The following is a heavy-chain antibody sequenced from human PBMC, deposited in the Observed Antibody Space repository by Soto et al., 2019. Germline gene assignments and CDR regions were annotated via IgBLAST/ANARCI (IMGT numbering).Heavy chain of an antibody. CDR1: GFTFSSYA. Sequence: EVQLLESGGGLVQPGGSLRLSCAASGFTFSSYAMSWVRQAPGKGLEWVSAISGSGGSTYYADSVKGRFTISRDNSKNTLYLQMNSLRAEDTAVYYCAKESIPTYYYDSSGPGGDYWGQGTLVTVSS. J-gene: IGHJ4*02. CDR2: ISGSGGST. CDR3: AKESIPTYYYDSSGPGGDY. D-gene: IGHD3-22*01. V-gene: IGHV3-23*01.